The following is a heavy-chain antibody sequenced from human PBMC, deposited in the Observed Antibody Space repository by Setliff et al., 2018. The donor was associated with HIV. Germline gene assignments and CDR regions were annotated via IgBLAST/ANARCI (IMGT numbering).Heavy chain of an antibody. V-gene: IGHV4-39*01. CDR1: GGSISSTSYY. CDR3: AGRFEQWLAFDY. J-gene: IGHJ4*02. CDR2: IYYSGGT. D-gene: IGHD6-19*01. Sequence: PSETLSLTCTVSGGSISSTSYYWGRIRQPPGKGLEWIGNIYYSGGTDYHPSLKSRVTISVDTSKNQFSLKLGSVTAADTAVYFCAGRFEQWLAFDYWGQGTLVTVSS.